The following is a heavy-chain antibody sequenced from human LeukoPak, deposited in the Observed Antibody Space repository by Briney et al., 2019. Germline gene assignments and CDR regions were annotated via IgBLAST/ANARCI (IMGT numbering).Heavy chain of an antibody. D-gene: IGHD2-15*01. Sequence: SETLSLTCTVSGGSISSYYWSWIRQPPGKGLEWIGYIYYSGSTNYNPSLKSRVTISVDTSKNQFSLKLSSVTAADTAVYYCARVVVAATLGFSDYYYYMDVWGKGTTVTISS. J-gene: IGHJ6*03. CDR1: GGSISSYY. V-gene: IGHV4-59*01. CDR3: ARVVVAATLGFSDYYYYMDV. CDR2: IYYSGST.